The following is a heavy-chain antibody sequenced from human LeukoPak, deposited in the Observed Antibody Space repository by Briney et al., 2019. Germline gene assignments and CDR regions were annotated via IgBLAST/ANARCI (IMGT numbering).Heavy chain of an antibody. CDR1: GGTFSSYA. Sequence: ASVKVSCKASGGTFSSYAISWVRQAPGQGLEWMGGIIPIFGTANYAQKFQGRVTITADKSTSTAYMELSSLRSEDTAVYYCARVGATTYYFDYWGQGTLVTVSS. D-gene: IGHD1-26*01. CDR3: ARVGATTYYFDY. CDR2: IIPIFGTA. J-gene: IGHJ4*02. V-gene: IGHV1-69*06.